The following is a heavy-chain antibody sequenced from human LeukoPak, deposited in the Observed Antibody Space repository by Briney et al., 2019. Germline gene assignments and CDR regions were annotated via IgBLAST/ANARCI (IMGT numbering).Heavy chain of an antibody. D-gene: IGHD6-6*01. CDR2: IYPYSGGT. CDR1: GYTFTGYY. CDR3: ARGRNSGSSLDI. Sequence: ASVKVSCKASGYTFTGYYIHWVRQAPGQGLEWMGWIYPYSGGTNYAQNFQGRVTMTRDTSISTAYMELSSLKSDDTAVYYCARGRNSGSSLDIWGQGTMLTVSS. V-gene: IGHV1-2*02. J-gene: IGHJ3*02.